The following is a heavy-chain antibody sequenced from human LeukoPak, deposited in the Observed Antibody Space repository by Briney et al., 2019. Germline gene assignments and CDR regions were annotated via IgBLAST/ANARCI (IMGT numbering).Heavy chain of an antibody. CDR3: ARGTVAGPFDY. J-gene: IGHJ4*02. CDR1: GGSFSGYY. CDR2: INHSGST. Sequence: SETLSLTCAVSGGSFSGYYWSWIRQPPGKGLEWIGEINHSGSTNYNPSLKSRVTISVDTSKNQFSLKLSSVTAADTAVYYCARGTVAGPFDYWGQGTLVTVSS. D-gene: IGHD6-19*01. V-gene: IGHV4-34*01.